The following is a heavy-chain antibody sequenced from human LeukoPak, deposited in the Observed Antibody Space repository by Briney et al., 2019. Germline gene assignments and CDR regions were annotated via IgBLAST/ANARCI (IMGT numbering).Heavy chain of an antibody. CDR3: APGPLFDC. CDR1: GFTFDDYA. V-gene: IGHV3-9*01. CDR2: ISWNSGSI. Sequence: PGGSLRLSCAAPGFTFDDYAMHWVRQAPGKGLEWVSGISWNSGSIGYADSVKGRFIISRDNAKNSLYLQMNSLRAEDTALYYCAPGPLFDCWGQGTLVTVSS. J-gene: IGHJ4*02.